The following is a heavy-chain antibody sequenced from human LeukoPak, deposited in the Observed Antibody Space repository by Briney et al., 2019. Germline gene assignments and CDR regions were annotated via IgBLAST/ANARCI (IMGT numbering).Heavy chain of an antibody. V-gene: IGHV1-69*04. J-gene: IGHJ4*02. CDR2: IIPILGIA. CDR3: ARVPAESNTAIEY. Sequence: SVKVSCKASGYTFTSYAISWVRQAPGQGLEWMGRIIPILGIANYAQKFQGRVTITADKSTSTAYMELSSLRSEDTAVYYCARVPAESNTAIEYWGQGTLVTVSS. CDR1: GYTFTSYA. D-gene: IGHD5-18*01.